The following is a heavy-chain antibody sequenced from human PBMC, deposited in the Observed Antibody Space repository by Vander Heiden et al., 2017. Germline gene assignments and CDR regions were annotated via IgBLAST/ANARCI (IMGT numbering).Heavy chain of an antibody. J-gene: IGHJ6*02. Sequence: QVQLVESGGGVVQPGRSLRLSCAASGFTFSSYAMHWVRQAPGKGLEWVEDISYDGSNKYYADSVKGRFTISRDNSKNTLYLQMNSLRAEDTAVYYCAKITYYHSLMDVWGQGTTVTVS. V-gene: IGHV3-30-3*02. CDR3: AKITYYHSLMDV. D-gene: IGHD3-3*01. CDR2: ISYDGSNK. CDR1: GFTFSSYA.